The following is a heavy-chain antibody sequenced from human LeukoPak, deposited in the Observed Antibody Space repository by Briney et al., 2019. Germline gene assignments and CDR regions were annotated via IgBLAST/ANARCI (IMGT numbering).Heavy chain of an antibody. CDR2: IYTDGGA. J-gene: IGHJ4*02. Sequence: SQTLSLTCTVSGGSVTSGNYYWNWIRQPAGKGLEWIGRIYTDGGASYNPSLKSRVTISIDASKNQFSLKLSSVTAADTAVYYCAREPPGYWGQGILVTVSS. CDR1: GGSVTSGNYY. CDR3: AREPPGY. V-gene: IGHV4-61*02.